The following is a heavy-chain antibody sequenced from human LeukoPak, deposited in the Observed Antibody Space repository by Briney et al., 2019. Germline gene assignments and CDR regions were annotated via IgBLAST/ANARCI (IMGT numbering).Heavy chain of an antibody. Sequence: PGGSLRLSCAASGFTFSSYNMNWVRQAPGKGLEWVSSITSSSSYIYYADSVKGRFTISRDNAKNSLYLQINSLRAEDTAVYYCARATRQQLAPEGYWGQGTLVTVSS. CDR1: GFTFSSYN. J-gene: IGHJ4*02. CDR3: ARATRQQLAPEGY. V-gene: IGHV3-21*01. CDR2: ITSSSSYI. D-gene: IGHD6-13*01.